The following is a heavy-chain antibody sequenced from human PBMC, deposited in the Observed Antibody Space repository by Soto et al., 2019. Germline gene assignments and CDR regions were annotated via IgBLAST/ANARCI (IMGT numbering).Heavy chain of an antibody. J-gene: IGHJ4*02. CDR3: AKGRRYPDY. CDR1: GFTFDDYT. CDR2: ISWVGGST. V-gene: IGHV3-43*01. Sequence: EVQLVESGGVVVQPGGSLRLSCAASGFTFDDYTMHRFLQSPGKGLEWVFLISWVGGSTYYAESVKGRFTIPRDNSKNSLYLQMNSLRTEDTALYYCAKGRRYPDYWGQGTLVTVSS. D-gene: IGHD1-20*01.